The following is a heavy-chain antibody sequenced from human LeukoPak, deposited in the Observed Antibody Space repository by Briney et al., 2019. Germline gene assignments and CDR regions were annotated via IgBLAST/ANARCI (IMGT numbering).Heavy chain of an antibody. CDR3: ATGIVTGTSR. CDR2: IKSKAEGETK. CDR1: GVTLSNYG. Sequence: PGGSLRLSCAVSGVTLSNYGMAWVRQAPGKGLEWVGRIKSKAEGETKEYAASVKGRFTISRDDSRSRLYLQMSSLKTEDTAVYYCATGIVTGTSRWGQGTLVAVSS. V-gene: IGHV3-15*01. D-gene: IGHD1-20*01. J-gene: IGHJ4*02.